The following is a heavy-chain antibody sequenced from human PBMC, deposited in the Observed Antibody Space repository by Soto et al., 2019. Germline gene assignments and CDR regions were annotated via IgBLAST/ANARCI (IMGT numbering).Heavy chain of an antibody. D-gene: IGHD3-10*01. CDR1: GYTFTGYY. J-gene: IGHJ4*02. V-gene: IGHV1-2*02. Sequence: ASVKVSCKASGYTFTGYYVHWVRQAPGQGLEWMGWININSGGTIYPQKFQGRVTMTRDTSISTAYMELNSLKFDDTAVYYCASTGNYGSGTSFRVDYWGQGTLVTVSS. CDR3: ASTGNYGSGTSFRVDY. CDR2: ININSGGT.